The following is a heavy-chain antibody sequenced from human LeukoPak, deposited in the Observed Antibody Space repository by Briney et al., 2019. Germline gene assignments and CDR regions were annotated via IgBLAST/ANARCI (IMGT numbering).Heavy chain of an antibody. J-gene: IGHJ6*03. D-gene: IGHD6-13*01. CDR3: AKSGGSSWLYYYYYYMDV. V-gene: IGHV3-74*01. CDR2: IKTDGSST. CDR1: GFTFSSYW. Sequence: GGSLRLSCAASGFTFSSYWMHWVRQAPGKGLVWVSHIKTDGSSTNYAESVKGRFTISRDNSKNTLYLQMNSLRAEDTAVYYCAKSGGSSWLYYYYYYMDVWGKGTTVTISS.